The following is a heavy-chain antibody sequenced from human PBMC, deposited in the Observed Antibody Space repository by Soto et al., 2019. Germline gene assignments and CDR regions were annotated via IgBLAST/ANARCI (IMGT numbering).Heavy chain of an antibody. D-gene: IGHD6-13*01. CDR3: ATGSSNLAYYFDF. Sequence: EVHLVESGGGLVQPGGSLRLSCAASGFTFSSYSLNWVRQAPGKGLEWDSYITSSGTTVYYADAVRGRFTISRDNDKNSLYLQMNSLRDDDTSVYYCATGSSNLAYYFDFWGQGTLVTVSS. CDR2: ITSSGTTV. V-gene: IGHV3-48*02. J-gene: IGHJ4*02. CDR1: GFTFSSYS.